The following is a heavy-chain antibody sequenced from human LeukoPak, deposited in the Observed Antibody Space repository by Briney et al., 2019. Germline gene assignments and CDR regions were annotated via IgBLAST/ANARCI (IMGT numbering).Heavy chain of an antibody. CDR1: GGSFSGYY. D-gene: IGHD3-3*01. V-gene: IGHV4-34*01. J-gene: IGHJ6*03. CDR3: ARVRRTHYDFWTGPKLDYYYYMDV. CDR2: INHSGST. Sequence: SETLSLTCAVHGGSFSGYYWNWIRQPPGKGLEWIGEINHSGSTNYNPSLKSRVTISDDTSKNQFSLKLNFVTAADTAVYYCARVRRTHYDFWTGPKLDYYYYMDVWGKGTTVTVSS.